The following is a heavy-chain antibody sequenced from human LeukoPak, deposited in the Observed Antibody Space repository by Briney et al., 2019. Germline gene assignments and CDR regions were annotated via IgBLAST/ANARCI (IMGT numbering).Heavy chain of an antibody. V-gene: IGHV3-30*02. Sequence: PGGSLRLSCAASGFTFSSYGMHWVRQAPGKGLEWVAFIRYDGSNKYYADSVKGRFTISRDNSKNTLYLQMNSLRAEDTAVYYCAKTIAAAGLPFDYWGQGTLVTVSS. CDR1: GFTFSSYG. D-gene: IGHD6-13*01. CDR2: IRYDGSNK. J-gene: IGHJ4*02. CDR3: AKTIAAAGLPFDY.